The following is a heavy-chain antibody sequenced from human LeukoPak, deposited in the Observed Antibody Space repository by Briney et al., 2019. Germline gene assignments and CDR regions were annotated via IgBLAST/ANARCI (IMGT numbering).Heavy chain of an antibody. CDR2: ISSSSSTI. CDR3: ARDKVDTSFDY. CDR1: GFTFSSYS. V-gene: IGHV3-48*04. D-gene: IGHD5-18*01. J-gene: IGHJ4*02. Sequence: PGGSLRLSCAASGFTFSSYSMNWVRQAPGKGLEWVSYISSSSSTIYYADSVKGRFTISRDNAKNSLYLQMNSLRAEDTAVYYCARDKVDTSFDYWGQGTLVTVSS.